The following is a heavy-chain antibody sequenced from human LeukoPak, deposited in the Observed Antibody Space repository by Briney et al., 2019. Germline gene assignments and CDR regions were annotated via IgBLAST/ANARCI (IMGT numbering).Heavy chain of an antibody. CDR1: GFTFSSYG. Sequence: GGSLRLSCAASGFTFSSYGMHWVRQAPGKVLEWVAVIWYDGSNKYYADSVKGRFTISRDNSNTTLDLQMNSMRAEDTAVYYCARDYYDSSGYSQRLDYWGQGTLVTVSS. CDR2: IWYDGSNK. V-gene: IGHV3-33*01. CDR3: ARDYYDSSGYSQRLDY. D-gene: IGHD3-22*01. J-gene: IGHJ4*02.